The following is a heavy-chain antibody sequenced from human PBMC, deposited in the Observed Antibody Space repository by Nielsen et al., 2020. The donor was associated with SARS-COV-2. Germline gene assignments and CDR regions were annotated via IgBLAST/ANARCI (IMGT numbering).Heavy chain of an antibody. CDR2: IGVSSDT. CDR1: GFTFSSYG. Sequence: GGSLRLSCAASGFTFSSYGMHWVRQAPGKGLEWVATIGVSSDTYYPDSVQGRFTISRENAKDSVYLQMNGLQTADTAVYFCVRESEHWAFDLWGQGTVVTVSS. CDR3: VRESEHWAFDL. J-gene: IGHJ3*01. D-gene: IGHD3-3*02. V-gene: IGHV3-13*01.